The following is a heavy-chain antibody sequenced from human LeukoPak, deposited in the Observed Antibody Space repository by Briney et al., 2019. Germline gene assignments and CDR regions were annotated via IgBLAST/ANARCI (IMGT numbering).Heavy chain of an antibody. CDR1: GGSISSNY. CDR3: ARSYGGVWYFDL. V-gene: IGHV4-59*08. CDR2: VSYSGST. D-gene: IGHD4-23*01. Sequence: PSETLSPTCTVSGGSISSNYWNWIRQPPGKGLEWIAYVSYSGSTNYNPSLKSRVTTSQDTSKNQFSLKLSSVTAADTAVYYCARSYGGVWYFDLWGRGTLVTVSS. J-gene: IGHJ2*01.